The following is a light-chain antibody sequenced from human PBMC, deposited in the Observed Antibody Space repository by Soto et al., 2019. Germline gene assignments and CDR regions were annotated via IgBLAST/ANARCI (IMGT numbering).Light chain of an antibody. Sequence: ERATLSCRASQSVSSSYLAWYQQKPGQAPRLLIYDASNRATGIPARFSGSGSGTDFTLTISRLEPEDGEVYDCQQYGSSSWTFGQGTKVDIK. J-gene: IGKJ1*01. CDR3: QQYGSSSWT. CDR2: DAS. V-gene: IGKV3-20*01. CDR1: QSVSSSY.